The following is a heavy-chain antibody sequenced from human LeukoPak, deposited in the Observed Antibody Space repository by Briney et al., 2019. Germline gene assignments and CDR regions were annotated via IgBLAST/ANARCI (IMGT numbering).Heavy chain of an antibody. CDR1: GGSMSDHY. D-gene: IGHD3-10*01. CDR3: ARHFRRDYPDSGSSQYFHYIDV. V-gene: IGHV4-4*09. CDR2: IYATGNT. J-gene: IGHJ6*03. Sequence: SGTLSLTCAVSGGSMSDHYWSWIRQTPGTTLEWIGYIYATGNTNYSPSLKGRVTISLDTSKNHFSLRLRSVTAADTALYYCARHFRRDYPDSGSSQYFHYIDVWGKGTTVVVS.